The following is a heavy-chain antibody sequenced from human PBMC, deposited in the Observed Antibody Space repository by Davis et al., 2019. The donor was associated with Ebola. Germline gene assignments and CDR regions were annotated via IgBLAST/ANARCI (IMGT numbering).Heavy chain of an antibody. D-gene: IGHD2-2*01. Sequence: GESLKISCTASGFTFGDYAMSWFRQAPGKGLEWVGFIRSKAYGGTTEYAASVKGRFTISRDDSKSIAYLQMNSLKTEDTAVYYCTRDSDIVVVPAAHDAFDIWGQGTMVTVSS. CDR1: GFTFGDYA. J-gene: IGHJ3*02. V-gene: IGHV3-49*03. CDR3: TRDSDIVVVPAAHDAFDI. CDR2: IRSKAYGGTT.